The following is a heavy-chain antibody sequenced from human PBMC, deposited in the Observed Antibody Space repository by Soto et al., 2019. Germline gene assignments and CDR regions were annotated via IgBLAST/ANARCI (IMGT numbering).Heavy chain of an antibody. CDR3: AMTRLYDTGTNDYHRDALDI. V-gene: IGHV3-23*01. D-gene: IGHD3-22*01. Sequence: LRLSCAASGFSFGTYVMNWVRQAPGKGVEWVSGISGSGGRVYSADSVKGRFTISRDNSRNTLYLQMNSLRAEDTAIYYCAMTRLYDTGTNDYHRDALDIWGQGTQVTVSS. CDR2: ISGSGGRV. J-gene: IGHJ3*02. CDR1: GFSFGTYV.